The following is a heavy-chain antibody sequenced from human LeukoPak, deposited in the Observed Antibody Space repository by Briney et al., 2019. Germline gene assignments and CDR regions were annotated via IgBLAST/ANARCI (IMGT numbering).Heavy chain of an antibody. CDR2: INPNSGGT. Sequence: ASVKVSCKASGYTFTSYGISWVRQAPGQGLEWMGWINPNSGGTNYAQKFQGRVTMTRDTSISTAYMELSRLRSDDTAVYYCARDLCSGGSCHFDYWGQGTLVTVSS. D-gene: IGHD2-15*01. V-gene: IGHV1-2*02. J-gene: IGHJ4*02. CDR1: GYTFTSYG. CDR3: ARDLCSGGSCHFDY.